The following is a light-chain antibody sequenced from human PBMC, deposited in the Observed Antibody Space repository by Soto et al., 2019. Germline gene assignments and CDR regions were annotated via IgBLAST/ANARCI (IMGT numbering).Light chain of an antibody. Sequence: QSVLTQPASVSGSPGQSITISCTGTTSDVGAYNYVSWYQQHPGEAPKLMIHEVSNRPSGVSNRFSGSKSGNTASLTISGLQAEDEADYYCSSHTSSDTWVFGGGTKLTVL. J-gene: IGLJ3*02. CDR3: SSHTSSDTWV. CDR1: TSDVGAYNY. CDR2: EVS. V-gene: IGLV2-14*01.